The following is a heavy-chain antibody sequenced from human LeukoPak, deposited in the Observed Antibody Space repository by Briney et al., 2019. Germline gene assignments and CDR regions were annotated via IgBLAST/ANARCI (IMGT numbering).Heavy chain of an antibody. CDR3: AGRLWRRDGYNLSAFDI. Sequence: SETLSLTCTVSGGSITYYYWNWIRQPPGKGLEWIGYIYYSGNANYNPSLKSRVTISVDTSKNQFSLKLSSVTAADTAVYYCAGRLWRRDGYNLSAFDIWGQGTMVTVSS. J-gene: IGHJ3*02. V-gene: IGHV4-59*03. CDR1: GGSITYYY. CDR2: IYYSGNA. D-gene: IGHD5-24*01.